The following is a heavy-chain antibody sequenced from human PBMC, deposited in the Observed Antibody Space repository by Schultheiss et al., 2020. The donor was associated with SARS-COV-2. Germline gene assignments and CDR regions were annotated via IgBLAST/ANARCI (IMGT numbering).Heavy chain of an antibody. D-gene: IGHD6-6*01. CDR3: ARAVLDSSSYDY. CDR2: ISGSGGST. V-gene: IGHV3-23*01. J-gene: IGHJ4*02. Sequence: GESLKISCAASGFTFSSYAMSWVRQAPGKGLEWVSAISGSGGSTYYADSVKGRFTISRDNSKNTLYLQMNSLRAEDTAVYYCARAVLDSSSYDYWGQGTLVTVSS. CDR1: GFTFSSYA.